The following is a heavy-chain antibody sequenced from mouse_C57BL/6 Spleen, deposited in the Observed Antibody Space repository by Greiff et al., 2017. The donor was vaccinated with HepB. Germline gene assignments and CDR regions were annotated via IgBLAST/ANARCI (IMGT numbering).Heavy chain of an antibody. J-gene: IGHJ1*03. Sequence: VQLQQSGAELVKPGASVKLSCTASGFNIKDYYMHWVKQRTEQGLEWIGRIDPEDGETKYAPKFQGKATITADTSSNTAYLQLSSLTSEYTAVYYWASAYYYGSSYWYFDVWGTGTTVTVSS. D-gene: IGHD1-1*01. CDR1: GFNIKDYY. CDR3: ASAYYYGSSYWYFDV. CDR2: IDPEDGET. V-gene: IGHV14-2*01.